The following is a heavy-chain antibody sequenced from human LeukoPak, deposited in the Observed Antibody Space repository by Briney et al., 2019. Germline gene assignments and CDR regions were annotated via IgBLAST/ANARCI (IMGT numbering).Heavy chain of an antibody. V-gene: IGHV4-59*08. CDR3: AVGAYSGYFQA. Sequence: SETLSLTCTVSGGSINSSYWSWIRQPRGKGLEWVGYIQYSGTTNYNPSLTSRITISIDTSKKHFSLQLSSLTAADTAVYYCAVGAYSGYFQAWGQGTLVTVSS. CDR2: IQYSGTT. J-gene: IGHJ1*01. D-gene: IGHD4/OR15-4a*01. CDR1: GGSINSSY.